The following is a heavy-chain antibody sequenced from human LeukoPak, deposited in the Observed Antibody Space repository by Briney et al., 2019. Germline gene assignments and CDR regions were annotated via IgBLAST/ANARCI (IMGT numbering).Heavy chain of an antibody. J-gene: IGHJ6*03. V-gene: IGHV3-66*02. D-gene: IGHD2-2*01. CDR2: IYSGGST. CDR1: EFTVSSNY. Sequence: GGSLRLSCAASEFTVSSNYMSWVRQAPGKGLEWVSVIYSGGSTYYADSVKGRFTISRDNSKNTLYLQMNSLRAEDTAVYYCARGCSSTSCYSYYYMDVWGKGTTVTVSS. CDR3: ARGCSSTSCYSYYYMDV.